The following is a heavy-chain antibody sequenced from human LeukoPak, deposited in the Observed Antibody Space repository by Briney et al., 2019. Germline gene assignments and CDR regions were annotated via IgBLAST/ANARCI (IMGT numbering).Heavy chain of an antibody. V-gene: IGHV1-46*01. CDR2: INPSGGST. D-gene: IGHD4-17*01. CDR3: ARDMTTVTTDAFDI. J-gene: IGHJ3*02. CDR1: GHTFTSYY. Sequence: ASVKVSCKASGHTFTSYYMHWVRQAPGQGLEWIGIINPSGGSTSYAQKFQGRVTMTRDTSTSTVYMELSSLRSEDTAVYYCARDMTTVTTDAFDIWGQGTMATVSS.